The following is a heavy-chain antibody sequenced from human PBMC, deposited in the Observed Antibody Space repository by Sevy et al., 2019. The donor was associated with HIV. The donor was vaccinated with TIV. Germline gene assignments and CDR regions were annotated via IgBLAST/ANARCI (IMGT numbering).Heavy chain of an antibody. D-gene: IGHD2-21*01. J-gene: IGHJ4*02. CDR2: ISSRNSTK. V-gene: IGHV3-48*04. CDR1: GFTSSSYS. Sequence: GGSLRLSCATSGFTSSSYSMNWVRQAPGKGLEWVAYISSRNSTKYYADSVKGRFTISTDNANNSQFLQMNSLSADDTAVYYCARDRDRSIVSILDYWGRGTQVTVSS. CDR3: ARDRDRSIVSILDY.